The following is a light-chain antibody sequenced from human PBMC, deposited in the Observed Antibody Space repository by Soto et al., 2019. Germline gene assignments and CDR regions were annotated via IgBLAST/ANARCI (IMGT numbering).Light chain of an antibody. J-gene: IGKJ1*01. V-gene: IGKV3-20*01. CDR2: GAS. CDR3: QQYGSSRST. CDR1: QSVNSNY. Sequence: EIVLTHSPGTLSLSPGEIASLSCMASQSVNSNYLAWYQQKPGQAPRLLIYGASSRATGIPDWFSGSGSGTDFTLTISRLEPEDFAVYYCQQYGSSRSTFGQGTKVEI.